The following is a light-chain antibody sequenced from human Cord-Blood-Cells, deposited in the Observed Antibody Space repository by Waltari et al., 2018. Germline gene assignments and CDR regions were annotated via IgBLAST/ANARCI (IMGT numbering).Light chain of an antibody. CDR2: QGS. CDR3: CSYAGSSTFYV. Sequence: QSALTHPASVSGSPGQSITIPCTGTSSDFGSYNLVSWYQQHPGKAPKLMIYQGSKRPSGVSNRFSGSKSGNTASLTIAGLQAEDEADYYCCSYAGSSTFYVFGTGTKVTVL. CDR1: SSDFGSYNL. V-gene: IGLV2-23*01. J-gene: IGLJ1*01.